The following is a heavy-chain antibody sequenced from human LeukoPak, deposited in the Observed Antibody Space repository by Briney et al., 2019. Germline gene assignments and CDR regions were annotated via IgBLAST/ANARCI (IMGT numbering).Heavy chain of an antibody. D-gene: IGHD6-19*01. Sequence: GGSLRLSCAASGFIFSSYAMSWVRQAPGKGLEWASTISGSGGSTYYADSVKGRLSISRDNCKKTVYLQMNSLRAEDTAVYYCSKAHLKAAAIAVAGRPFYYWGQGTLVTVSS. J-gene: IGHJ4*02. CDR3: SKAHLKAAAIAVAGRPFYY. CDR2: ISGSGGST. CDR1: GFIFSSYA. V-gene: IGHV3-23*01.